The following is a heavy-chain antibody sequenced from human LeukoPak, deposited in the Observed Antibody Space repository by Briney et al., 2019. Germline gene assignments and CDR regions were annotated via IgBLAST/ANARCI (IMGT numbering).Heavy chain of an antibody. J-gene: IGHJ5*02. CDR3: ARVSIVPAANNWFDP. CDR2: IYPGDSDT. CDR1: GYSFTSSW. Sequence: GETLQITCKGSGYSFTSSWIGWVRQMPGKGLEWMGIIYPGDSDTRYSPSFQGQVTISADKSISTAYLQWSSLKASDTAMYYCARVSIVPAANNWFDPWGQGTLVTVSS. D-gene: IGHD2-2*01. V-gene: IGHV5-51*01.